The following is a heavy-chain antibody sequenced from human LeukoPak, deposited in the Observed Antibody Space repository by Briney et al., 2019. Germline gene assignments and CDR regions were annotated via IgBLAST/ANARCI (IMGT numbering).Heavy chain of an antibody. CDR2: INSDGSST. CDR3: ARGGITIIVVVD. Sequence: GGSLRLSCAASGFTFSSYWMHWVRQAPGKGLVWVSRINSDGSSTSYADSVKGRFTISRDNAKNSLYLQMNSLRAEDTAVYYCARGGITIIVVVDWGQGTLVTVSS. CDR1: GFTFSSYW. V-gene: IGHV3-74*01. J-gene: IGHJ4*02. D-gene: IGHD3-22*01.